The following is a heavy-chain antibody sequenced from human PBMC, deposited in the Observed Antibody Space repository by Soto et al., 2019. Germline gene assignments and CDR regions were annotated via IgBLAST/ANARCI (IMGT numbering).Heavy chain of an antibody. CDR3: ATYSLTHYFDGSEDSDY. Sequence: SETLSLTCTVSGGSISDDTYYWGWIRQPPGKGLEWIGSMSYSGSTYYSPSLKSRVTISVDTSKNQFSLKLSSVTAADTAIYYCATYSLTHYFDGSEDSDYWGQGTLVTVSS. D-gene: IGHD3-22*01. CDR2: MSYSGST. CDR1: GGSISDDTYY. J-gene: IGHJ4*02. V-gene: IGHV4-39*01.